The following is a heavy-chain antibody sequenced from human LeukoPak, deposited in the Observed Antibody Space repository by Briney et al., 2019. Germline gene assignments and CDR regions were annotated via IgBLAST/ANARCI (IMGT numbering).Heavy chain of an antibody. V-gene: IGHV3-23*01. D-gene: IGHD1-26*01. CDR2: ISGSASNT. Sequence: PGGSLRLSCAASGFTFSNNAMSWVRQAPGKGLEWVSGISGSASNTYYADSVKGRFTISRDNSKNTLYPQMNSLRAEDTAVYYCAKEGGSYYLHPLDNWGQGTLVTVSS. CDR1: GFTFSNNA. CDR3: AKEGGSYYLHPLDN. J-gene: IGHJ4*02.